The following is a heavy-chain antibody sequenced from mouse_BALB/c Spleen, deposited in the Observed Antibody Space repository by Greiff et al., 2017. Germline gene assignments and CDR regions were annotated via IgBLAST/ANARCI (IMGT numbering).Heavy chain of an antibody. CDR2: IDPANGNT. V-gene: IGHV14-3*02. CDR3: ARPFITTATGFDY. Sequence: EVQLHQSGAELVKPGASVKLSCTASGFNIKDTYMHWVKQRPEQGLEWIGRIDPANGNTKYDPKFQGKATITADTSSNTAYLQLSSLTSEDTAVYYCARPFITTATGFDYWGQGTTLTVSS. J-gene: IGHJ2*01. CDR1: GFNIKDTY. D-gene: IGHD1-2*01.